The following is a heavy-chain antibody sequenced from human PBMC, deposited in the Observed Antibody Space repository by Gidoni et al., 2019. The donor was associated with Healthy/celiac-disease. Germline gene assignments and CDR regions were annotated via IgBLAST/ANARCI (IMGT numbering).Heavy chain of an antibody. Sequence: QVQLGGSGGGVGQPGRSRRLSCAASGFTVSSYGMHWVRQAPGKGLGWVAVIWYDGSNKYYADSVKGRFTISRDNSKNTLYLQMNSLRAEDTAVYYCAREMGSPGYYGMDVWGQGTTVTVSS. CDR1: GFTVSSYG. D-gene: IGHD2-8*01. CDR3: AREMGSPGYYGMDV. CDR2: IWYDGSNK. J-gene: IGHJ6*02. V-gene: IGHV3-33*01.